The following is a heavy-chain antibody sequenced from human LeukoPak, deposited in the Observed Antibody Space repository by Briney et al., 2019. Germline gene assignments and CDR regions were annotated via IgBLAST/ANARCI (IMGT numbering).Heavy chain of an antibody. V-gene: IGHV3-30*02. CDR1: GFTFSSYG. CDR3: VKDREGRSDK. J-gene: IGHJ4*02. Sequence: SGGSLRLSCEPSGFTFSSYGMHWVRQAPGKGLEWVTFIPYHAKTQRYADSVRGRFTISRDNSKNTLYLQMNSLRTEDTAVYFCVKDREGRSDKWGQGTLVTVSS. CDR2: IPYHAKTQ.